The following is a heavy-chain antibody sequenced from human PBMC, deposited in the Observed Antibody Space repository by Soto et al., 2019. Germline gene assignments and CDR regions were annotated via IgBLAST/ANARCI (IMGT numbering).Heavy chain of an antibody. D-gene: IGHD3-3*01. V-gene: IGHV1-46*03. J-gene: IGHJ4*02. CDR1: GYTFTSYY. CDR3: ARGRDYYDFWSGPNFDY. Sequence: GASVKVSCKASGYTFTSYYMHWVRQAPGQGLEWMGIINPCGGSTSYAQKFQGRVTMTRDTSTSTVYMELSSLRSEDTAVYYCARGRDYYDFWSGPNFDYWGQGTLVTVSS. CDR2: INPCGGST.